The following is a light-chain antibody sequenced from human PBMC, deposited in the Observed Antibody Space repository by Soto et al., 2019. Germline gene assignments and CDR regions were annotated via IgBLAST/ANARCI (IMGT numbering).Light chain of an antibody. CDR2: AAT. CDR3: LQDYTYPLT. J-gene: IGKJ4*01. CDR1: QGIRYD. Sequence: AIEMTQSPSSLSASVGDRVTITCRASQGIRYDLGWYQQKPGKAPKVLIQAATSLQSVVPSRFSGSGSGKEFTLTISSRQPEDFATYYCLQDYTYPLTLGGGTKVEMK. V-gene: IGKV1-6*02.